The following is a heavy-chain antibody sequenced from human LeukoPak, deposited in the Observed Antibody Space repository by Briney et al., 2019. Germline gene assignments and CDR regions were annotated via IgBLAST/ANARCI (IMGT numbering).Heavy chain of an antibody. CDR2: VYYSGTT. CDR3: ARVSYSSSWYYHYMDV. Sequence: SDTLSLTCTVSGGSISSSSYYWGWIRQPPGKGLQWIGSVYYSGTTFYNPSLKSRVTISVDTSKNQFSLKLSSVTAADTAVYYCARVSYSSSWYYHYMDVWGKGTTVTVSS. J-gene: IGHJ6*03. V-gene: IGHV4-39*07. D-gene: IGHD6-13*01. CDR1: GGSISSSSYY.